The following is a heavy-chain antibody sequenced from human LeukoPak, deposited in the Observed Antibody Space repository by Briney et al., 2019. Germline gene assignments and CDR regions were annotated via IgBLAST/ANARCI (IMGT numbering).Heavy chain of an antibody. CDR3: ARVSSGALVY. Sequence: SETLSLTCTVSGGSINTGGYYWSWIRQHPGKGLEWIGYIYYSGSTYYNPSLKSRVTISVDTSKNQFSLKLSSVTAADTAVYYCARVSSGALVYWGQGTLVTVSS. CDR1: GGSINTGGYY. D-gene: IGHD2-15*01. J-gene: IGHJ4*02. CDR2: IYYSGST. V-gene: IGHV4-31*03.